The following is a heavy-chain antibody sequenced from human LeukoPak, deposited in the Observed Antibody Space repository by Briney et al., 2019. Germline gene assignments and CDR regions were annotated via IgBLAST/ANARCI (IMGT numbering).Heavy chain of an antibody. Sequence: GSSVKVSCKASGGTFSSYAISWVRQAPGQGLEWMGGIFPIFGTANYAQKFQGRVTITADESTSTAYMELSSLRSEDTAVYYCASRGGYRLLATMDVWGKGTMVTVSS. V-gene: IGHV1-69*01. J-gene: IGHJ6*03. CDR3: ASRGGYRLLATMDV. D-gene: IGHD2-2*01. CDR1: GGTFSSYA. CDR2: IFPIFGTA.